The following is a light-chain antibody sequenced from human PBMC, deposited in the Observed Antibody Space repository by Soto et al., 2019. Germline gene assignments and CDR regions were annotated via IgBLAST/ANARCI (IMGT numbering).Light chain of an antibody. Sequence: QSALTQPPSASGSPGQSVTISCTGTSSDVGGYDFVSWYQQHPGKAPKLIIYEVSKWPSGVPDRFSGSKSGNTASLTVSGLHAEDGADYYCASYAGGHYNWVFGGGTQLTVL. CDR3: ASYAGGHYNWV. CDR2: EVS. J-gene: IGLJ3*02. CDR1: SSDVGGYDF. V-gene: IGLV2-8*01.